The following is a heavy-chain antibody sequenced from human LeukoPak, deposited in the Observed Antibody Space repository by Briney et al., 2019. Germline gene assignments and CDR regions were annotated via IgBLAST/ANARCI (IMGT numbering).Heavy chain of an antibody. Sequence: GGSLRLSCAASGFTFSSYWMHWVRQAPGKGLVWVSRINSDGSATTYADSVKGRFTISRDNAKNTLYLQMNGLGTEDTALYYCARDPSYDGNSFRYFQHWGQGTLVTVSS. CDR3: ARDPSYDGNSFRYFQH. CDR2: INSDGSAT. J-gene: IGHJ1*01. CDR1: GFTFSSYW. D-gene: IGHD4-23*01. V-gene: IGHV3-74*01.